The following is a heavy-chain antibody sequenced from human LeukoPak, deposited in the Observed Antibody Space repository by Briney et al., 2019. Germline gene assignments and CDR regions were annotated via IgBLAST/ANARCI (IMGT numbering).Heavy chain of an antibody. J-gene: IGHJ4*02. D-gene: IGHD3-22*01. Sequence: GGSLRLSCAASGFTFSTYWIHWVRQAPGKGLVWVSRINPDGTTTSYADSVKGRFTISRDNSKNTLYLQMNSLRAEDTAVYYCAKGGEYYYDSSGYLPDYWGQGTLVTVSS. CDR1: GFTFSTYW. V-gene: IGHV3-74*01. CDR2: INPDGTTT. CDR3: AKGGEYYYDSSGYLPDY.